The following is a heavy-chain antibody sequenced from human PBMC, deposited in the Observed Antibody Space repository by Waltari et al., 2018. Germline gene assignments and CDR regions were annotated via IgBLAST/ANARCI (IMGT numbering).Heavy chain of an antibody. D-gene: IGHD3-22*01. CDR2: IYPGDSDT. Sequence: EVQLVQSGAEVKKPGESLKISCKGSGYSFTSYWIGWVRQMPGKGLEWMGIIYPGDSDTRYRPSFQGQVTISADKSISTAYLQWSSLKASDTAMYYCARQGAYYYDSSGYYRIDWGQGTLVTVSS. CDR3: ARQGAYYYDSSGYYRID. J-gene: IGHJ4*02. V-gene: IGHV5-51*01. CDR1: GYSFTSYW.